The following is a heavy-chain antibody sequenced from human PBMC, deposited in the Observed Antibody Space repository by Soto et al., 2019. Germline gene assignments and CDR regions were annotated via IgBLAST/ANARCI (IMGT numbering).Heavy chain of an antibody. CDR3: ARGKGVTIFGVVILEAGPRDYGMDV. J-gene: IGHJ6*02. D-gene: IGHD3-3*01. Sequence: GAPVKVSCKASGYTFTSYDINWVRQATGQGLEWMGWMNPNSGNTGYAQKFQGRVTMTRNTSISTAYMELSSLRSEDTAVYYCARGKGVTIFGVVILEAGPRDYGMDVWGQGTTVTVSS. V-gene: IGHV1-8*01. CDR1: GYTFTSYD. CDR2: MNPNSGNT.